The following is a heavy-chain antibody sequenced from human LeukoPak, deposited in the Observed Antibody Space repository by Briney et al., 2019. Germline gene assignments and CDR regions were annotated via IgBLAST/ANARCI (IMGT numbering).Heavy chain of an antibody. V-gene: IGHV3-74*01. CDR1: GFTFISYW. CDR2: IHSDGSRT. J-gene: IGHJ4*02. D-gene: IGHD6-19*01. Sequence: PGGSLSLFCAASGFTFISYWMHWVRQAPGKGLVWVSRIHSDGSRTNYADSVKGRFTISRDNAKNTLYLQMNSLRAEDTAVYYCSRGAAQWLVLCDYWGQGTLVTVSS. CDR3: SRGAAQWLVLCDY.